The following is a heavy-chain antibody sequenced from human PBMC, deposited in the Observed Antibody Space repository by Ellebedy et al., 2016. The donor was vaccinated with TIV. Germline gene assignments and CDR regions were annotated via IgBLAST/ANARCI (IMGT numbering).Heavy chain of an antibody. CDR3: ARERASWNFYYHYYMDV. CDR1: GDSSRDYF. J-gene: IGHJ6*03. V-gene: IGHV4-34*01. CDR2: IDQSGTA. Sequence: MPSETLSLTCALSGDSSRDYFWGWVRQPPGKGLQWIGEIDQSGTANYNPSLKSRVVLSIDTSKRQFSLNLTSVSAAETAVYYCARERASWNFYYHYYMDVWGKGTTVTVS. D-gene: IGHD3-3*01.